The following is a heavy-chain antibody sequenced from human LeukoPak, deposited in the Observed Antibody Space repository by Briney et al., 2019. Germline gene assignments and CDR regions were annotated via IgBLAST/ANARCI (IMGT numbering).Heavy chain of an antibody. CDR3: ARGGGLYYYDSNGYEY. Sequence: GGSLRLSCAASEFTFSSYWMHWVRQAPGKGLVWVSRINSDGSSTSYADSVKGRFTISRDNAKNTLYLQRNSLRAEDTAVYYCARGGGLYYYDSNGYEYWGQGTLVTVSS. D-gene: IGHD3-22*01. CDR1: EFTFSSYW. J-gene: IGHJ4*02. V-gene: IGHV3-74*01. CDR2: INSDGSST.